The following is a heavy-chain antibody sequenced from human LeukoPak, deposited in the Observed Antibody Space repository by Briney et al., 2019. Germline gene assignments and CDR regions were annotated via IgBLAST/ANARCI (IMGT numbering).Heavy chain of an antibody. V-gene: IGHV4-39*07. Sequence: SETLSLTCTVSGGSISSSSHYWGWIRQPPGKGLEWIGSIYYSGSTYYNPSLKSRVTISVDTSKNQFSLKLSSVTAADTAVYYCARDGPQTYYDILTGYPSFDYWGQGTLVTVSS. CDR2: IYYSGST. J-gene: IGHJ4*02. D-gene: IGHD3-9*01. CDR1: GGSISSSSHY. CDR3: ARDGPQTYYDILTGYPSFDY.